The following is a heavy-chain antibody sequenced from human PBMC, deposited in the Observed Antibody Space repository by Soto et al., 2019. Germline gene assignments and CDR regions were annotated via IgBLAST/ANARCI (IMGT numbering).Heavy chain of an antibody. CDR3: EREVGPINA. CDR2: LNHDGTEK. D-gene: IGHD1-26*01. Sequence: EVHLVESGGGLVQPGGSLRLSCAASGFTFSSFWMTWVRQAPGKGLEWVANLNHDGTEKYYVASVKGRFTISRDNANNSLYLQMNSLRAEDTAVYYCEREVGPINAWGQGTLVTVSS. CDR1: GFTFSSFW. J-gene: IGHJ5*02. V-gene: IGHV3-7*05.